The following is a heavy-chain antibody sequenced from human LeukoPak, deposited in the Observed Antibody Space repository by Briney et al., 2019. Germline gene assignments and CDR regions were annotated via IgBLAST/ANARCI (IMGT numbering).Heavy chain of an antibody. J-gene: IGHJ5*02. V-gene: IGHV4-39*01. CDR2: IYYSGGT. CDR3: ARQNYGSGSYNWFDP. Sequence: SETLSLTCTVSGGSISSSSYYWGWVRQPLGKGLEWIGSIYYSGGTYYNPSLKSRVTISVDTSKNQFSLKLSSVTAADTAVYYCARQNYGSGSYNWFDPWGQGTLVTVSS. CDR1: GGSISSSSYY. D-gene: IGHD3-10*01.